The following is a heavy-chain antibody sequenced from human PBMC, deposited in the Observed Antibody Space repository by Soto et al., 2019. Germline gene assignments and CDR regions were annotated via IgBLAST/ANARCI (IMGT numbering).Heavy chain of an antibody. CDR3: GRDWVWFGARPIDN. V-gene: IGHV3-30*03. Sequence: QVQVVESGGGVVQPGRSLRLSCAASGFTFSDYGMHWVRQAPGKGLDWVAVISYDGSIEYYSESVKGRFTMSRDNSENTVYLQMNSLRTEDTAVYFCGRDWVWFGARPIDNWGQGTLVTVSS. CDR2: ISYDGSIE. J-gene: IGHJ4*02. D-gene: IGHD3-10*01. CDR1: GFTFSDYG.